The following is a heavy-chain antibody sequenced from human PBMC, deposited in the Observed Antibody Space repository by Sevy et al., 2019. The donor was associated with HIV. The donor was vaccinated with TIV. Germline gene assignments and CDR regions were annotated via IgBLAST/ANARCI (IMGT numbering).Heavy chain of an antibody. J-gene: IGHJ6*01. CDR3: AKGDTSCYGMDV. CDR1: GFTFGTYT. Sequence: GGSLRLSCAASGFTFGTYTMNWVRQAPGKGLEWVSAIRGSGGSTYYTDSVKGRFTISRDTSKTTLYLQMNSLRAEDTAVYYCAKGDTSCYGMDVWGQGTTVTVSS. D-gene: IGHD5-18*01. V-gene: IGHV3-23*01. CDR2: IRGSGGST.